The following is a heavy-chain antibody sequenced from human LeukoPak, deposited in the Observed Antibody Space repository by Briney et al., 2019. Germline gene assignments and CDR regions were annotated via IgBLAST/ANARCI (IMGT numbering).Heavy chain of an antibody. CDR2: ISYDGSNS. J-gene: IGHJ2*01. CDR1: GFTFSSYT. V-gene: IGHV3-30-3*01. Sequence: GGSLGLSCAASGFTFSSYTMHWVRQAPGKGLEWVAVISYDGSNSYYADSVKGRFTISRDNSKNTLYLQMNSLRAEDTAVYYCAGVDTAIIRDGLWYFDLWGRGTLVTVSS. CDR3: AGVDTAIIRDGLWYFDL. D-gene: IGHD5-18*01.